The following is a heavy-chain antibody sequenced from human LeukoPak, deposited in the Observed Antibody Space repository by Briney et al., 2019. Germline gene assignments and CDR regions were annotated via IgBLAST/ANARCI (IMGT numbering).Heavy chain of an antibody. V-gene: IGHV4-34*01. D-gene: IGHD3-22*01. J-gene: IGHJ5*02. CDR1: GGSFSGYY. CDR2: INHSGST. CDR3: ARDHDYYDNLDP. Sequence: SETLSLTCAVYGGSFSGYYWSWIRQPPGKGLEWIGEINHSGSTNYNPSLKSRVTISVDTSKNQSSLKLSSVTAADTAVYYCARDHDYYDNLDPWGQGTLVTVSS.